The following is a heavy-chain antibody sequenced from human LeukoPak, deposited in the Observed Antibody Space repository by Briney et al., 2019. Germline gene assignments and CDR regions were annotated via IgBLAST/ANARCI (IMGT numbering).Heavy chain of an antibody. CDR1: GGSISSRSYY. Sequence: SETLSLTCTVSGGSISSRSYYWGWIRQPPGKGLEWIGSIYYSGSTYYNPSLQSRVTVSVDTSKNQFSLKLNSVTAADTAVYYCASFYCSGGSCYQYFSYYYMDVWGKGTTVTISS. V-gene: IGHV4-39*01. J-gene: IGHJ6*03. D-gene: IGHD2-15*01. CDR2: IYYSGST. CDR3: ASFYCSGGSCYQYFSYYYMDV.